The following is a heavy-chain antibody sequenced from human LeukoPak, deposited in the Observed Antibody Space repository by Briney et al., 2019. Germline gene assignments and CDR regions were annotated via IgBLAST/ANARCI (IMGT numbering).Heavy chain of an antibody. J-gene: IGHJ4*02. D-gene: IGHD1-14*01. CDR1: GFTFSGHW. V-gene: IGHV3-7*01. CDR2: INQGGSDK. Sequence: GGSLRLSCAASGFTFSGHWMSWVRHAPGTGLEWVANINQGGSDKYYVDSVKGRFTISRDNANNLLYLQMNSLRGEDTAVYYCTRDRSRAEDDWGQGTLVTVSS. CDR3: TRDRSRAEDD.